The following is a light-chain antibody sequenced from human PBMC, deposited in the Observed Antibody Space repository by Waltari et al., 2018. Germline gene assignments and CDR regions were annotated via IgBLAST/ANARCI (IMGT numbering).Light chain of an antibody. CDR3: QQYDNLPTLT. CDR1: QDITNY. V-gene: IGKV1-33*01. J-gene: IGKJ4*01. CDR2: DAS. Sequence: DIQMTQSPSSLSASVGDRVTITCQSSQDITNYLNCYQQKPGKAPKLLIYDASNLETGVPSRFSGSGSGTDFTFTISSLQPEDIATYYCQQYDNLPTLTFGGGTKVEIK.